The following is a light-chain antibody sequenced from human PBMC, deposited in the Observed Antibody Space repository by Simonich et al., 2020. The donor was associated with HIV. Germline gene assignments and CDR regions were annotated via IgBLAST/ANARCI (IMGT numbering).Light chain of an antibody. CDR1: QSVTSN. CDR3: QQRSNWPRT. V-gene: IGKV3-15*01. J-gene: IGKJ5*01. CDR2: DAS. Sequence: VVMTQSPATLSVSPGERVTLSCRASQSVTSNLAWYQQKPGQSPRLLIYDASTRATGIPARFSGSGAGTEFTLTISSLEPEDFAVYYCQQRSNWPRTFGQGTRLEIK.